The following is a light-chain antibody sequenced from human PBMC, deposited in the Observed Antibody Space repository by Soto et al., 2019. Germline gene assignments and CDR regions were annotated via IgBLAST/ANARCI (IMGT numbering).Light chain of an antibody. V-gene: IGKV3-11*01. CDR2: DTS. Sequence: IALTQSPVTLSLSPGERATLSCRASQTISRNFLAWYQQKPGQAPRLLIYDTSNRATGIPARFSGSGSGTDFTLTISSLEPEDFAVYYCQQYNNWPWTFGQGTKVDIK. J-gene: IGKJ1*01. CDR3: QQYNNWPWT. CDR1: QTISRN.